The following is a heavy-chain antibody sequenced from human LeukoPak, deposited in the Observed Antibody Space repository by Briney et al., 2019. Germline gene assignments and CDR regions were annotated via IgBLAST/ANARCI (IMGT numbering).Heavy chain of an antibody. Sequence: SGGSLRLSCAASGFTFSSYWMSWVRQAPGKGLEWVAVIWYDGTNKYYADSVKGRFTISRDNSKNTLDVQMNSLRAEDTAVYYCAKGGGSKLKDAFDIWGQGTVVAVSA. CDR3: AKGGGSKLKDAFDI. CDR1: GFTFSSYW. CDR2: IWYDGTNK. J-gene: IGHJ3*02. V-gene: IGHV3-30*02. D-gene: IGHD5-12*01.